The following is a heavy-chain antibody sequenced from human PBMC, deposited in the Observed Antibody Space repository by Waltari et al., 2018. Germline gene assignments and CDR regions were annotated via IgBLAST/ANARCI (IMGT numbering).Heavy chain of an antibody. CDR2: IIPICGTA. D-gene: IGHD4-17*01. CDR1: GGTFSSYA. J-gene: IGHJ4*02. Sequence: QVQLVQSGAEVKKPGSSVKVSCKASGGTFSSYAISWVRRAPGQGLEWMGRIIPICGTANYAQKFQGRVTITADKSTSTAYMELSSLRSEDTAVYYCARVREGYGDPLDYWGQGTLVTVSS. CDR3: ARVREGYGDPLDY. V-gene: IGHV1-69*08.